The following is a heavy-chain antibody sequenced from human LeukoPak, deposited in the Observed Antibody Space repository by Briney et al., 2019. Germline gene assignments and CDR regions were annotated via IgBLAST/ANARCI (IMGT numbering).Heavy chain of an antibody. CDR1: GYTFTGYY. CDR3: ARDLYTYSGQHDPRYYFDY. D-gene: IGHD2-15*01. CDR2: INPNSGGT. Sequence: ASVKVSCKASGYTFTGYYMHWVRQAPGQGLEWMGWINPNSGGTNYAQKFQGRVTMARDTSISTAYMELSRLRSDDTAVYYCARDLYTYSGQHDPRYYFDYWGQGTLVTVSS. J-gene: IGHJ4*02. V-gene: IGHV1-2*02.